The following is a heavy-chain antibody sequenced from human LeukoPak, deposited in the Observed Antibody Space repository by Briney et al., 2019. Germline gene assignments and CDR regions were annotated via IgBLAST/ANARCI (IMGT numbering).Heavy chain of an antibody. D-gene: IGHD3-22*01. V-gene: IGHV3-11*01. CDR3: ARVLSSGYSPFDY. CDR2: LSSSGYTL. J-gene: IGHJ4*02. Sequence: PGGSLRLSCAASGFTFSDHYMSWIRQAPGRGLEWVSYLSSSGYTLYYTDSVKGRFTISRDNAKNSLYLQMNSLRAEDTAVYYCARVLSSGYSPFDYWGQGTLVTVSS. CDR1: GFTFSDHY.